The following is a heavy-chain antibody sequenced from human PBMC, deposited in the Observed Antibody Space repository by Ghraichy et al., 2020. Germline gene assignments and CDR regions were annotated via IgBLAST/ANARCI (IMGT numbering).Heavy chain of an antibody. CDR2: INHSGST. D-gene: IGHD5-18*01. V-gene: IGHV4-34*01. Sequence: SETLSLTCAVYGGSFSGYYWSWIRQPPGKGLEWIGEINHSGSTNYNPSLKSRVTISVDTSKNQFSLKLSSVTAADTAVYYCARGHKKYSYGPYYYYYGMDVWGQGTTVTVSS. CDR1: GGSFSGYY. J-gene: IGHJ6*02. CDR3: ARGHKKYSYGPYYYYYGMDV.